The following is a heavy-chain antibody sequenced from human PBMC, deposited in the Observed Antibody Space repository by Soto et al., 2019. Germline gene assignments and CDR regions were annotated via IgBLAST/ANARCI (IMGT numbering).Heavy chain of an antibody. J-gene: IGHJ6*02. V-gene: IGHV4-31*03. CDR3: ARDSSGWTGYYYGMDV. CDR1: GGSISSGGYY. Sequence: QVQLQESGPGLVKPSQTLSLTCTVSGGSISSGGYYWSWIRQHPGKGLEWIGYIYYSGSTYYSPSLKSRVTISVDTSKNQFSLKLSSVTAADTAVYYCARDSSGWTGYYYGMDVWGQGTTVTVSS. D-gene: IGHD6-19*01. CDR2: IYYSGST.